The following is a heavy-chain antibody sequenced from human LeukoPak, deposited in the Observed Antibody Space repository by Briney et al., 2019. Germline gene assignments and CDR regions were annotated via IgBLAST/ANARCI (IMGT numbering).Heavy chain of an antibody. CDR3: ASTGTYYDFWSGYRSAWFDP. V-gene: IGHV4-39*01. CDR2: IYYSGST. J-gene: IGHJ5*02. Sequence: SETLSLTCTVAGGSISSSSYYWGCIRQPPGKGLEWIGSIYYSGSTYYNPSLESRVTISVDTSRHQFSLKLSSVTAADTAVYYCASTGTYYDFWSGYRSAWFDPWGQGTLVTVSS. D-gene: IGHD3-3*01. CDR1: GGSISSSSYY.